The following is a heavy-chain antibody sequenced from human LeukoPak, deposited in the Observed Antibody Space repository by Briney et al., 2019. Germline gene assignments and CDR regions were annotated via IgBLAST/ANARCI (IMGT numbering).Heavy chain of an antibody. CDR1: GVSFSGYY. D-gene: IGHD3-9*01. CDR3: ARLGDDILTGYYSYAFDI. J-gene: IGHJ3*02. CDR2: INHSGST. V-gene: IGHV4-34*01. Sequence: SETLSLTCAVYGVSFSGYYWSWIRQPPGKGLELIGEINHSGSTDYNPSLKSRVTISVDTSKNQFSLKLSSVTAADTAVYYCARLGDDILTGYYSYAFDIWGQGTMVTVSS.